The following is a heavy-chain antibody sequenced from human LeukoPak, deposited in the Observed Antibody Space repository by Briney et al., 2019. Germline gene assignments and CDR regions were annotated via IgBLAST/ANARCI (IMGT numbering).Heavy chain of an antibody. CDR3: ARGSGITMIVVVIGDAFDI. Sequence: SETLSLTCTVSGGSISSSSYYWGWIRQPPGKGLEWIGSIYYSGSTYYNPSLKSRVTISVDTSKNQFSLKLSSVTAADTAVYYCARGSGITMIVVVIGDAFDIWGQGTMVTVSS. V-gene: IGHV4-39*07. CDR2: IYYSGST. D-gene: IGHD3-22*01. CDR1: GGSISSSSYY. J-gene: IGHJ3*02.